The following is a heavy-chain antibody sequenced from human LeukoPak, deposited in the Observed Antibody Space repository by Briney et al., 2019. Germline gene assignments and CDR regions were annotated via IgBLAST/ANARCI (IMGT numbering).Heavy chain of an antibody. J-gene: IGHJ4*02. CDR1: GFTFSSYW. V-gene: IGHV3-74*01. CDR3: ARDSDSRSGSYPFDY. CDR2: INSDGSST. Sequence: GGSLRLSCAASGFTFSSYWMHWVRQAPGKGLVWVSRINSDGSSTSYADSVKGRFTISRDNAKNSLYLQMNSLRAEDTAVYYCARDSDSRSGSYPFDYWGQGTLVTVSS. D-gene: IGHD1-26*01.